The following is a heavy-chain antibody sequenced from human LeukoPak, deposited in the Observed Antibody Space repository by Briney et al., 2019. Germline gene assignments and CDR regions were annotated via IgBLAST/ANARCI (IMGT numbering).Heavy chain of an antibody. CDR2: ISATGGTT. J-gene: IGHJ4*02. V-gene: IGHV3-23*01. CDR1: GFTFSSYG. Sequence: GGSLRLSCAASGFTFSSYGMSWVRQAPGKGLEWVSAISATGGTTYYADSVKGRFTISRDNSKNTLYLQMNSLRAEDTAVYYCAKDDVVVVAATPGSLVDYWGQGTLVTVSS. D-gene: IGHD2-15*01. CDR3: AKDDVVVVAATPGSLVDY.